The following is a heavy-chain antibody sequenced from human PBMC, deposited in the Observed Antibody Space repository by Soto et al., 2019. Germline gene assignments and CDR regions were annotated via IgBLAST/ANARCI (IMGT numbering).Heavy chain of an antibody. Sequence: GSLRLSCAASGFTFIIYYMTWIRQAPGEGLEWISYISSAGDHTDYADSVKGRFTISRDNARNSLFLQMNSLRVEDTAVYYCVRANWNVDYWGRGTLVTVSS. D-gene: IGHD1-1*01. CDR1: GFTFIIYY. CDR3: VRANWNVDY. V-gene: IGHV3-11*06. J-gene: IGHJ4*02. CDR2: ISSAGDHT.